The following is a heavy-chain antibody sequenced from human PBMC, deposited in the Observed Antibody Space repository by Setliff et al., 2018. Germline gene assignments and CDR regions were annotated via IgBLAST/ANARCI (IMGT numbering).Heavy chain of an antibody. V-gene: IGHV3-7*03. CDR1: EFTFSSYW. Sequence: GGSLRLSCAASEFTFSSYWMSWVRQAPGKGLEWVANMNQDGSERYYVDSVKGRFTISRDNAKNSVYLQMNNLRAEDTAVYYCARSSSFRGPCTGGSCSDFDAWGQGILVTVSS. CDR2: MNQDGSER. CDR3: ARSSSFRGPCTGGSCSDFDA. D-gene: IGHD2-15*01. J-gene: IGHJ4*02.